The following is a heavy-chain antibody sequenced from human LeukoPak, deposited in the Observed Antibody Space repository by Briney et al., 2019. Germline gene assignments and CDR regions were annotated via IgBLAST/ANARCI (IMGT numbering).Heavy chain of an antibody. J-gene: IGHJ4*02. V-gene: IGHV3-48*01. CDR1: GFTFSSYS. CDR3: ARDSTIFGVAVFDY. Sequence: PGGSLRLSCAASGFTFSSYSMNWVRQAPGKGLEWVSYISSSSSTIYYADPVKGRFTISRDNAKNSLYLQMNSLRAEDTAVYYCARDSTIFGVAVFDYWGQGTLVTVSS. D-gene: IGHD3-3*01. CDR2: ISSSSSTI.